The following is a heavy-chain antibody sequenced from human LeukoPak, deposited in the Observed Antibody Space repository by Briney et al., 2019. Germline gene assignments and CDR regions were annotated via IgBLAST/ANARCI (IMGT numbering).Heavy chain of an antibody. V-gene: IGHV4-34*01. CDR1: GESFSDYY. D-gene: IGHD6-19*01. Sequence: SETLSLTCAVYGESFSDYYWTWIRQPPGKGLEWIGEINHSGSTNYNPSLKSRVTISVDTSKNQFSLKLSSVTAADTAMYFCAREIGLIAVAGAYYYYAMDVWGQGTTVTVSS. J-gene: IGHJ6*02. CDR2: INHSGST. CDR3: AREIGLIAVAGAYYYYAMDV.